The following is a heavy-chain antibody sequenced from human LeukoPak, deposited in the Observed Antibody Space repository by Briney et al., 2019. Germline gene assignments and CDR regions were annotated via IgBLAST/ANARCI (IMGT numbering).Heavy chain of an antibody. CDR1: GGSFSGYY. Sequence: PSETLSLTCAVYGGSFSGYYWSWIRQPPGKGLEWIGEINHSGSTNYNPSLKSRVTISVDTSKNQFSLKLSSVTAADTAVYYCARDRVTMVRGVKPCYYYYYMDVWGKGTTVTISS. V-gene: IGHV4-34*01. CDR3: ARDRVTMVRGVKPCYYYYYMDV. D-gene: IGHD3-10*01. CDR2: INHSGST. J-gene: IGHJ6*03.